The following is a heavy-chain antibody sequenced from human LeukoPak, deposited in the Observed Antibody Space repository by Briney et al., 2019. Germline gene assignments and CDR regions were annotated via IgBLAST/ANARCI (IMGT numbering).Heavy chain of an antibody. D-gene: IGHD6-13*01. J-gene: IGHJ4*02. CDR2: LSGSGLSK. V-gene: IGHV3-23*01. CDR1: GFTFSGYA. Sequence: GGSLRVSCAASGFTFSGYAMNWVRQAPGKGLQWVSALSGSGLSKYYADSVKGRFTISRDNSKNTLYLQMNSLRAEDTAIYYCAKGISPSSSWTFDYWGQGTLVTVSS. CDR3: AKGISPSSSWTFDY.